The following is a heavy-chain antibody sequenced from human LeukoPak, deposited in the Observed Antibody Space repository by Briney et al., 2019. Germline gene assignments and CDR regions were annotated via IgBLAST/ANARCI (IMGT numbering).Heavy chain of an antibody. CDR2: ISGSSSYI. V-gene: IGHV3-21*01. CDR3: ATEDQYGSFNFDY. CDR1: AFTFSSYS. Sequence: GGSLRLSCAASAFTFSSYSMNWVRQAPGKGLEWVSSISGSSSYIYYADSVKGRFTISRDNAKNSLYLQMNSLRAEDTAVYYCATEDQYGSFNFDYWGQGTLVTASS. J-gene: IGHJ4*02. D-gene: IGHD3-10*01.